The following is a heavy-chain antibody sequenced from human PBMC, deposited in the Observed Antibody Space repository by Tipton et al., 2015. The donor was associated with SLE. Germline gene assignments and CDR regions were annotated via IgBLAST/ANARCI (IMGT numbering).Heavy chain of an antibody. CDR2: ISAYNGHT. Sequence: QVQLVQSGAEVKKPGASVKVSCKASGYTFINFGIHWVRQAPGQGLEWMGWISAYNGHTNYAQKVQGRVTMTTDASTSTAYMELRTLKSDDTAVYYCARDAAGDHNYYWYMDVWGKGTTVPVSS. J-gene: IGHJ6*03. V-gene: IGHV1-18*01. CDR3: ARDAAGDHNYYWYMDV. D-gene: IGHD6-25*01. CDR1: GYTFINFG.